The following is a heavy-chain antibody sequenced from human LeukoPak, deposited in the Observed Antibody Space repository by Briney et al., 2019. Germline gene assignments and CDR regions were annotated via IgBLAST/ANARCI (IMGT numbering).Heavy chain of an antibody. D-gene: IGHD3-10*01. Sequence: SETLSLTCGVFGGSFSGHYWSWIRQPPGRGLEWIGEINHSGRTNYNASLKSRVTISGDTSKNQFSLMLSSVTAADTAVYYCAKGGSWPVWLDPWGQGTLVTVSS. CDR2: INHSGRT. J-gene: IGHJ5*02. CDR1: GGSFSGHY. CDR3: AKGGSWPVWLDP. V-gene: IGHV4-34*01.